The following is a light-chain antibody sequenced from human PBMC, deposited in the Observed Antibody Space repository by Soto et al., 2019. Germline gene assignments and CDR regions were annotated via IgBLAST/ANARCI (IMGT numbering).Light chain of an antibody. CDR1: QSFSSY. Sequence: VLTKSPATLSLSPGEKATLSCGASQSFSSYLAWYQQKPGLAPRLVIYDSSIRATGIPDRFSGSGSGTDFTLTISRLEPAESAGYFCQQNRNSSQITFGQGIPLE. CDR3: QQNRNSSQIT. J-gene: IGKJ5*01. CDR2: DSS. V-gene: IGKV3D-20*01.